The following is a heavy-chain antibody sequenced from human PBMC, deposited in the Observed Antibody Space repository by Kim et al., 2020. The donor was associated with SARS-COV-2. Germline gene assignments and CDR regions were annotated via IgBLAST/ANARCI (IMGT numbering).Heavy chain of an antibody. D-gene: IGHD7-27*01. CDR1: GFTFSSYG. V-gene: IGHV3-33*01. CDR3: ARDLELTGDRAFDI. Sequence: GGSLRLSCAASGFTFSSYGMHWVRQAPGKGLEWVAVIWYDGSNKYYADSVKGRFTISRDNSKNTLYLQMNSLRAEDTAVYYCARDLELTGDRAFDIWGQGTMVTVSS. CDR2: IWYDGSNK. J-gene: IGHJ3*02.